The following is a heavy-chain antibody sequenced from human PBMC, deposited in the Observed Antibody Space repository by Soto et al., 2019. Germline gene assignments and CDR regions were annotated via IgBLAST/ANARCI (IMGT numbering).Heavy chain of an antibody. CDR2: IGGGGDDT. D-gene: IGHD1-1*01. J-gene: IGHJ4*02. CDR1: GFIFSHYA. V-gene: IGHV3-23*01. CDR3: AKDAVPRNDLWDYFEF. Sequence: QLLESGGMLLQPGGSLRLSCAASGFIFSHYAMSWVRQAPGKGLEWVSGIGGGGDDTNYADSVKGRFTISRDNSTNTLFLQMNSLRVEDTAVYYCAKDAVPRNDLWDYFEFGGQGTLVTVSS.